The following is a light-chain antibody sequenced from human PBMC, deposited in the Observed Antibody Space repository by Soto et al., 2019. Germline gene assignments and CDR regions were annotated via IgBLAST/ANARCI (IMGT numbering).Light chain of an antibody. J-gene: IGKJ4*01. Sequence: EIVLTQSPGTLSLSPGERATLSCRASQSVSSSYLAWYQQKPGQAPRLLIYGASSRATGIPDRFSGSGSGTDFTLTISRLEPEDFAVYYCQQCSSSPLTSGGGTKVDIK. CDR2: GAS. CDR1: QSVSSSY. V-gene: IGKV3-20*01. CDR3: QQCSSSPLT.